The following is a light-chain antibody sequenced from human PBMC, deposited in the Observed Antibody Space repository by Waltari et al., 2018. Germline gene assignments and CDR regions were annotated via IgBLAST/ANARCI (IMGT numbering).Light chain of an antibody. CDR2: PDT. Sequence: SYELTQPPSVSVSPGQTASITCSGDELGDKYDCWYQQKPGQSPVLVIYPDTKRPSGIPGRFSGSSSGNTATLTIRGTQAMDEADYYCQAWDRGTWVFGGGTKLTVL. CDR3: QAWDRGTWV. CDR1: ELGDKY. J-gene: IGLJ3*02. V-gene: IGLV3-1*01.